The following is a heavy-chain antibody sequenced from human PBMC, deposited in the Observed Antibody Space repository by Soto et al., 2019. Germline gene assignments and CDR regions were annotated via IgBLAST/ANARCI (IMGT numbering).Heavy chain of an antibody. CDR1: GGTFSSYT. Sequence: QVQLVQSGAEVKKPGSSVKVSCKASGGTFSSYTISWVRQAPGQGLEWMGRIIPILGIANYAQKFQGRVTITAEKSTSTAYMELSSLRSEDTAVYYCAREEYYYGSGAFFDYWGQGTLVTVSS. J-gene: IGHJ4*02. CDR3: AREEYYYGSGAFFDY. CDR2: IIPILGIA. D-gene: IGHD3-10*01. V-gene: IGHV1-69*08.